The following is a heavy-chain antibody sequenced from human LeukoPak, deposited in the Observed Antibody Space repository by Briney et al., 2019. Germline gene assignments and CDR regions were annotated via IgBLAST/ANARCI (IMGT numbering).Heavy chain of an antibody. J-gene: IGHJ4*02. CDR2: INPSGGST. V-gene: IGHV1-46*01. CDR1: GYTFTSYY. D-gene: IGHD1-26*01. CDR3: ARWVNTEWELPAYFDY. Sequence: ASVKVSCKASGYTFTSYYMHWVRQAPGQGLEWMGIINPSGGSTSYAQKFQGRVTMTRDTSTSTVYMELSSLRSEDTAVYYCARWVNTEWELPAYFDYWGQGTLVTVSS.